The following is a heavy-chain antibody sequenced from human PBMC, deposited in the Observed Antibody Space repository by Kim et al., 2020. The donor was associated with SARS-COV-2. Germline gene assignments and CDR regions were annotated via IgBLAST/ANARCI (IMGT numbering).Heavy chain of an antibody. J-gene: IGHJ4*02. CDR3: ARDPTAREIAVAGKPHEGY. V-gene: IGHV3-11*01. CDR1: GFTFSDYY. Sequence: GGSLRLSCAASGFTFSDYYMSWIRQAPGKGLEWVSYISSSGSTIYYADSVKGRFTISRDNAKNSLYLQMNSLRAEDTAVYYCARDPTAREIAVAGKPHEGYWGQGTLVTVSS. D-gene: IGHD6-19*01. CDR2: ISSSGSTI.